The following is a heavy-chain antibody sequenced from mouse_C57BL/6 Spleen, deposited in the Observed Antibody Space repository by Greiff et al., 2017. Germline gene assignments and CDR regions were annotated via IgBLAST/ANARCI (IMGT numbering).Heavy chain of an antibody. J-gene: IGHJ4*01. Sequence: EVQLQQSGPELVKPGASVKMSCKASGYTFTDYNMHWVKQSHGKSLEWIGYINPNNGGTSYNQKFKGKATLTVNKSSSTAYMELRSLTSEDSAVYYCARALTGTRGVAMDYWGQGTSVTVSS. D-gene: IGHD4-1*01. V-gene: IGHV1-22*01. CDR2: INPNNGGT. CDR3: ARALTGTRGVAMDY. CDR1: GYTFTDYN.